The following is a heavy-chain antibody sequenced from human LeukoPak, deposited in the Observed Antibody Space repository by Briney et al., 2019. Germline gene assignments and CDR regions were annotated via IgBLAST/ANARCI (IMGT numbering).Heavy chain of an antibody. D-gene: IGHD5-24*01. CDR2: INHSGNT. J-gene: IGHJ4*02. V-gene: IGHV4-34*01. CDR1: GESFSSYY. CDR3: ARVDGDGYNIPDY. Sequence: SEALSLTCAVYGESFSSYYWSWIRQPPGKGLEWIGEINHSGNTNYNPSLKSRVTISVDTSKNQFSLRLSSVTAADTAVYYCARVDGDGYNIPDYWGQGTLVTVSS.